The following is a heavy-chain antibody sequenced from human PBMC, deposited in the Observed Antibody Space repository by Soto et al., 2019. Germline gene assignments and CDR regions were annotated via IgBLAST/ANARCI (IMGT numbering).Heavy chain of an antibody. D-gene: IGHD2-15*01. CDR2: IYSGGST. CDR1: GFTVSSNY. V-gene: IGHV3-53*04. CDR3: AREEVGLRFLFDY. J-gene: IGHJ4*02. Sequence: EVQLVESGGGLVQPVGSLSLSCAASGFTVSSNYMSWVRQAPGKGLEWVSGIYSGGSTYYADSVKGRFTISRHNSKNTLYLQMNSLRAEDTAVYYCAREEVGLRFLFDYWGQGTLVTVSS.